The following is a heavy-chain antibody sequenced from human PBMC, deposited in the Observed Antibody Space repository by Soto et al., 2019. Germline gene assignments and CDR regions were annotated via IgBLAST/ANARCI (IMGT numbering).Heavy chain of an antibody. Sequence: QLVETGGGLIQPGTSLTLSCAASGFSVSRNYMTWVCQAPGKGLEWVSFVYSGGATFYADSMKGRFILSRDDSQNTMYLQMNNLRAEDTAVYYCARVPGRLWGRGTLVTVAS. V-gene: IGHV3-53*02. CDR1: GFSVSRNY. CDR2: VYSGGAT. CDR3: ARVPGRL. D-gene: IGHD3-10*01. J-gene: IGHJ4*02.